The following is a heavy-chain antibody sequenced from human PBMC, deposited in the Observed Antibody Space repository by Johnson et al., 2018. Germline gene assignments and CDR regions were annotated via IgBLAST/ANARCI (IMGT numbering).Heavy chain of an antibody. CDR3: ATGTTGRYSKNAFNI. J-gene: IGHJ3*02. D-gene: IGHD1-14*01. CDR2: IKTGGGAT. CDR1: GFIFNEAW. V-gene: IGHV3-15*07. Sequence: VQLVESGGGLVKPGGSLRLSCAASGFIFNEAWMNWVRQAPGKGLEWVGRIKTGGGATDYATPVKGRFAASRDDSTNTVSLQMNGLNTEDTAVYYCATGTTGRYSKNAFNIWGQGTIVTVSS.